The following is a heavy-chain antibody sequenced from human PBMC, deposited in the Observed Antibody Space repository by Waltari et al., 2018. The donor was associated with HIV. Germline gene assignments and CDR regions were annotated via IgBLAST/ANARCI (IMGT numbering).Heavy chain of an antibody. V-gene: IGHV1-69*12. CDR2: IIPIFGKT. Sequence: QVQLVQSGSEVKKPGSSVKVSCKASGGTFSSYAITWVRQAPGQGPEWMGDIIPIFGKTNLAQKYQGRVTISADEFTSTVYMELSSLRSEDTAVYHCARTDTHFWGQGTLVTVSS. CDR3: ARTDTHF. J-gene: IGHJ4*02. CDR1: GGTFSSYA.